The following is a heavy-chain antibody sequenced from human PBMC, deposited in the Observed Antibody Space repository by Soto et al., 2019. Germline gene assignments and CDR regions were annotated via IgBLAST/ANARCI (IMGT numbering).Heavy chain of an antibody. CDR2: ITTXFGTE. CDR3: TRPQVAALKHAFDI. V-gene: IGHV1-69*01. D-gene: IGHD2-15*01. Sequence: SVKVSCKASGVTFSRYAISWVRQAPGQGLECIGGITTXFGTEXHAQKSQGRVXXTANASTXXDYTQLRSMRSEHTAVYYCTRPQVAALKHAFDIWGQGTMVTASS. CDR1: GVTFSRYA. J-gene: IGHJ3*02.